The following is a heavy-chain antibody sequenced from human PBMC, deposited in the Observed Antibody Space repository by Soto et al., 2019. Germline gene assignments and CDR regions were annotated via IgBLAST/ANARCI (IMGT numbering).Heavy chain of an antibody. Sequence: GSLRLSCAASGFIFSTYAMNWVRQAPGKGLEWVSAISSSSESTFYAESVRGRFTISRDNSINALYLHMRSLRPEDTAVYYCAHPRGYGVFDAVDIWGQGTMVTV. CDR2: ISSSSEST. J-gene: IGHJ3*02. D-gene: IGHD4-17*01. CDR3: AHPRGYGVFDAVDI. V-gene: IGHV3-23*01. CDR1: GFIFSTYA.